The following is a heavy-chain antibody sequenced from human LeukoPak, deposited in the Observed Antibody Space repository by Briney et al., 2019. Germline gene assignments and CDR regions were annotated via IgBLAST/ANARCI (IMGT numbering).Heavy chain of an antibody. CDR1: GFTFSSYW. V-gene: IGHV3-7*01. CDR3: ARKGGATTYGYYYYYMDV. CDR2: IKQDGSEK. Sequence: GGSLRLSCAASGFTFSSYWMSWVRQAPGKGLEWVANIKQDGSEKYYVDSVKGRFNISRDNAKNSLYLQMNSLRAEDTAVYYCARKGGATTYGYYYYYMDVWGKGTTVTISS. D-gene: IGHD1-26*01. J-gene: IGHJ6*03.